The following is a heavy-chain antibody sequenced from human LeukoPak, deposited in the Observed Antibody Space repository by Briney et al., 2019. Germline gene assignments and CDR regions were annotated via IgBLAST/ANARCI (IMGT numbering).Heavy chain of an antibody. CDR3: AKDTTVTTSLTVGY. D-gene: IGHD4-17*01. CDR1: GFTFSSYA. V-gene: IGHV3-23*01. Sequence: QPGGTLRLSCAASGFTFSSYAMSWVRQAPGKGLEWVSAISGSGGSTYYADSVKGLFTISRDNSKNTLYLQMNSLRAEDTAVYYCAKDTTVTTSLTVGYWGQGTLVTVSS. CDR2: ISGSGGST. J-gene: IGHJ4*02.